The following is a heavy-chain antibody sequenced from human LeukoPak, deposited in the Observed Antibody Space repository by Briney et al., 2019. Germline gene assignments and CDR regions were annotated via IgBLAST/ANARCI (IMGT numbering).Heavy chain of an antibody. V-gene: IGHV3-7*01. D-gene: IGHD1-26*01. Sequence: PGGSLRLSCAASGFTFSSYWMTWVRQAPGKGLAWVANINQDGSGKYYVDSVKGRFTISRDNAKNSLYLQMNSLRAEDTAVYYCARGVGYYYMDVWGKGTTVTVSS. CDR1: GFTFSSYW. CDR3: ARGVGYYYMDV. J-gene: IGHJ6*03. CDR2: INQDGSGK.